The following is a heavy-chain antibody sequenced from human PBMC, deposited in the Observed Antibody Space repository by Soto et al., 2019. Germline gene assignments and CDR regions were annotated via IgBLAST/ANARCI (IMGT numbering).Heavy chain of an antibody. Sequence: SETLSLTCTVSGGSISSSNYYWGWIRQPPGKGLEWIGSIYYSGNTYYNPSLKSRVTMSVDTSKNQFSLKLSSVTAADTAVYYCARLGGYCTTTGCYGYGYDTMDVGGQGTTVT. V-gene: IGHV4-39*01. CDR2: IYYSGNT. CDR1: GGSISSSNYY. J-gene: IGHJ6*02. D-gene: IGHD2-2*01. CDR3: ARLGGYCTTTGCYGYGYDTMDV.